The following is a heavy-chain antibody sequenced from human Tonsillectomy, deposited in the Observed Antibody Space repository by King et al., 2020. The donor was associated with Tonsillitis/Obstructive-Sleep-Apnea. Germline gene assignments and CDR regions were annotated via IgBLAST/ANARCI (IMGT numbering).Heavy chain of an antibody. CDR2: IRSKAYGGTT. CDR1: GFTFGDYA. Sequence: QLVQSGGGLVQPGRSLRLSCTTSGFTFGDYAMSWVRQAPGKGLEWVSFIRSKAYGGTTEYAASVKGRFTISRDDSKSIAYLQMNSLKTEDTAVYYCTRDIQMTAVTTYYYGMDVWGRGTTVTVSS. V-gene: IGHV3-49*04. J-gene: IGHJ6*02. D-gene: IGHD4-17*01. CDR3: TRDIQMTAVTTYYYGMDV.